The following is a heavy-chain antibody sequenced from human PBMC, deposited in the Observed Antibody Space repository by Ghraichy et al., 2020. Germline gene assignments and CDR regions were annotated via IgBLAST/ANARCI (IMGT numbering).Heavy chain of an antibody. V-gene: IGHV3-7*01. CDR2: IKQDGSEK. Sequence: LSLTCADSGFTFSSYWMSWVRQAPGKGLEWVANIKQDGSEKYYVDSVKGRFTISRDNAKNSLYLQMNSLRAEDTAVYYCTRENGMDVWGQGTTVIVSS. J-gene: IGHJ6*02. CDR3: TRENGMDV. CDR1: GFTFSSYW.